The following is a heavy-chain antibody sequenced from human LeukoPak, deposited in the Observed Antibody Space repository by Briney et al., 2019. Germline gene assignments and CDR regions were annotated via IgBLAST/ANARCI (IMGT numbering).Heavy chain of an antibody. V-gene: IGHV3-23*01. D-gene: IGHD2-2*01. CDR2: VSGDGVRT. CDR3: AKEQDNQLLLSHFDY. Sequence: GGPLRLSCTGFIFSNYAVSWVRQAPGKGLEWVSAVSGDGVRTFYADSVKGRFTISRDNSMSTVSLQMNSLRAEDTAVYYCAKEQDNQLLLSHFDYWGQGILVTVSS. CDR1: GFIFSNYA. J-gene: IGHJ4*02.